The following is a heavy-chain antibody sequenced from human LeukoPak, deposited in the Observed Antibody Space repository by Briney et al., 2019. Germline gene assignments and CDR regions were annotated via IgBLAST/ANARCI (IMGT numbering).Heavy chain of an antibody. J-gene: IGHJ4*02. V-gene: IGHV3-21*01. Sequence: GGSLRLSCAASGFTFSSYSMNWVRQAPGKGLEWVSSISSSSSYIHYADSVKGRFTISRDNAKNSLYLQMNSLRAEDMAVYYCARFGRSSRYYFDYWGQGTLVTVSS. CDR3: ARFGRSSRYYFDY. D-gene: IGHD6-6*01. CDR2: ISSSSSYI. CDR1: GFTFSSYS.